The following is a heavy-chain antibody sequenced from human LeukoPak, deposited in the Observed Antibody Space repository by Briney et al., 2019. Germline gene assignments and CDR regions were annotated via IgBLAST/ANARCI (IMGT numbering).Heavy chain of an antibody. Sequence: ASVKVSCKASGYTFTSYGISWVRQAPGQGLEWMGWISAYNGNTNYAQKLQGRVTTTTDTSTSTAYVELRSLRSDDTAVYYCARGSVYNPIYYYYGMDVWGQGTTVTVS. J-gene: IGHJ6*02. CDR3: ARGSVYNPIYYYYGMDV. D-gene: IGHD3-16*02. CDR2: ISAYNGNT. CDR1: GYTFTSYG. V-gene: IGHV1-18*01.